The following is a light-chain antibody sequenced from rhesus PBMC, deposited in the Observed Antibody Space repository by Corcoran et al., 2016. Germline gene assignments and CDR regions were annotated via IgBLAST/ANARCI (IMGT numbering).Light chain of an antibody. V-gene: IGKV3S9*01. J-gene: IGKJ2*01. CDR3: QQYNNWNS. Sequence: EIVMTQSPATLSLSPGERATLSCRASQSVSSYVAWYQQKPEQAPRLLIYGASSRATCIPDRFSGRGYGTDFTLIISSLEPEDVGVYYCQQYNNWNSFGQGTKVEIK. CDR2: GAS. CDR1: QSVSSY.